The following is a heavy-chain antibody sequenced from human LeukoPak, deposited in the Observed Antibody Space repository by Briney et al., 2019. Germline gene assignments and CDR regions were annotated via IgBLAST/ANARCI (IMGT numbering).Heavy chain of an antibody. Sequence: GGSLRLSCAASGFTFSNYSMNWVRQAPGKGLEWVSSISTSSSYIYYADSVKGRFTISRDNAKNSLYLQMNSLRAEDTAVYYCARDRAGDLPSIYYDSSGPWGQGTLVSVSS. CDR3: ARDRAGDLPSIYYDSSGP. D-gene: IGHD3-22*01. J-gene: IGHJ5*02. CDR1: GFTFSNYS. CDR2: ISTSSSYI. V-gene: IGHV3-21*01.